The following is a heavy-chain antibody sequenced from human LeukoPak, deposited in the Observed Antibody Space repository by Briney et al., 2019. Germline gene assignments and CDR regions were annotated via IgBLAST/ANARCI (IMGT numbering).Heavy chain of an antibody. CDR3: ARAHPHYYGMDV. J-gene: IGHJ6*02. V-gene: IGHV5-51*04. CDR2: IYPGDSDT. CDR1: GYSFTSYW. Sequence: GESLMISCKGSGYSFTSYWIGWVRQLPGKGLEWMGIIYPGDSDTRYSPSFQGQVTISADNPVSTAYLQWSSLKASDTAMYYCARAHPHYYGMDVWGQGTTVTVS.